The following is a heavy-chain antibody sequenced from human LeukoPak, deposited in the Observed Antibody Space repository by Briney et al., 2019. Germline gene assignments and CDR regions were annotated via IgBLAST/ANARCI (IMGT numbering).Heavy chain of an antibody. D-gene: IGHD6-6*01. CDR3: ARRASEQLVADY. CDR1: GGSISSSSYY. CDR2: IYYSGST. V-gene: IGHV4-39*01. J-gene: IGHJ4*02. Sequence: PSETLSLTCTVSGGSISSSSYYWGWIRQPPGKGLEWIGSIYYSGSTYYNPSLKSRVTISVDTSKNQFSLKLSPVTAADTAVYYCARRASEQLVADYWGQGTLVTVSS.